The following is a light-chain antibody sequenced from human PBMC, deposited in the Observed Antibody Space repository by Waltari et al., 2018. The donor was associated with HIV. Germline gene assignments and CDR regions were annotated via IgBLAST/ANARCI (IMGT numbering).Light chain of an antibody. CDR3: QQYGTSPWT. V-gene: IGKV3-20*01. Sequence: EIVLTQSPGTLSLSPGERATLSCRASQSLSSTYVAWSQQKPGQAPRLLIYGASTRATGIPDRFSGSGSGTDFTLTVSSLEPEDFAVYHCQQYGTSPWTFGQGTKVETK. CDR1: QSLSSTY. CDR2: GAS. J-gene: IGKJ1*01.